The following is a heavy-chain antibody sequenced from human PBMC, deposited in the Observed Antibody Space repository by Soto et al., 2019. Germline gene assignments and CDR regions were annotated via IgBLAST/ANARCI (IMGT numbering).Heavy chain of an antibody. D-gene: IGHD3-16*01. CDR1: GYTFTSYG. V-gene: IGHV1-18*01. Sequence: QVQLVQSGAEVKKPGASVKVSCKTSGYTFTSYGLSWVRQAPGQGLEWMGWINGYTGNTNYAQKFQGRVTMTTDISTNTAYLDLWTLISDDTAVYYCARSWVTGKGGMDVWGQGTTVTVSS. J-gene: IGHJ6*02. CDR3: ARSWVTGKGGMDV. CDR2: INGYTGNT.